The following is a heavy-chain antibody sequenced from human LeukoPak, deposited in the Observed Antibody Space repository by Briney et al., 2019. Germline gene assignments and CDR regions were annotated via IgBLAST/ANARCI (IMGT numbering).Heavy chain of an antibody. J-gene: IGHJ4*02. CDR2: ISSSGSTI. Sequence: GGSLRLSCAASGFTFSSYEMNWVRQAPGKGLEWVSYISSSGSTIYYADSVKGRFTISRDNAKNSLYLQMNSLRAEDTAVYYCARGDYDSSGYPFDYWGQGTLVTVSS. D-gene: IGHD3-22*01. V-gene: IGHV3-48*03. CDR3: ARGDYDSSGYPFDY. CDR1: GFTFSSYE.